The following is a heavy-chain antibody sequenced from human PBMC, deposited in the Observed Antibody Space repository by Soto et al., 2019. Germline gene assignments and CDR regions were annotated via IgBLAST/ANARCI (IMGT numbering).Heavy chain of an antibody. CDR2: IWYDGSNK. D-gene: IGHD3-10*01. V-gene: IGHV3-33*01. CDR1: GFTFSSYG. J-gene: IGHJ4*02. CDR3: ARDSEYPDY. Sequence: QVQLVESGGGVVQPGRSLRLSCAASGFTFSSYGMHWVRQAPGKGLEWVAVIWYDGSNKYYADSVKGRFTISRDNSKNTLYLQMNSLRADDTAVYYCARDSEYPDYWGQGTLVTVSS.